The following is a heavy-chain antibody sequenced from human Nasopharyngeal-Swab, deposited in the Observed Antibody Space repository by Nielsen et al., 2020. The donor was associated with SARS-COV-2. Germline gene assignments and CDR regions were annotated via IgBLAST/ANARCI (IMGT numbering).Heavy chain of an antibody. V-gene: IGHV4-31*03. CDR2: IYYSGST. CDR3: ARDHQAHTIYPYYGMDV. Sequence: SETLSLTCTVSGGSTSSGGYYWSWIRQHPGKGLEWIGYIYYSGSTYYNPSLKSRVTISVDTSKNQFSLKLSSVTAADTAVYYCARDHQAHTIYPYYGMDVWGQGTTVTVSS. J-gene: IGHJ6*02. CDR1: GGSTSSGGYY. D-gene: IGHD3-3*01.